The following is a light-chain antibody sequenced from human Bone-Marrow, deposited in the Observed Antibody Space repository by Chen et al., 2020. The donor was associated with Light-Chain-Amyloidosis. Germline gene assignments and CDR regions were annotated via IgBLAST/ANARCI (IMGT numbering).Light chain of an antibody. CDR2: RDT. CDR3: QSADSSGTYEVI. Sequence: SYELPQPPSVSVSPGQTARSTCSGEDLPTKYAFWYQKKPGQAPVLVIHRDTYRPWGISEPFSSSSSGTTATVTISGGQAVGEAGYHCQSADSSGTYEVIFGGGTKLTVL. J-gene: IGLJ2*01. CDR1: DLPTKY. V-gene: IGLV3-25*03.